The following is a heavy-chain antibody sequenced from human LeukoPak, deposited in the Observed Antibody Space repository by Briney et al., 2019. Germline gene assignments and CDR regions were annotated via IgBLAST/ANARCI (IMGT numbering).Heavy chain of an antibody. CDR1: GFTFSSYA. D-gene: IGHD2-2*01. J-gene: IGHJ4*02. Sequence: GRSLRLSCAASGFTFSSYAMHWVRQAPGKGLEWVAVISHDGSNKYYADSVEGRFTISRDNSKNTLYLQMNSLRAEDTAVYYCARGARYCSSTSCYSYFDCWGQGTLVTVSP. V-gene: IGHV3-30-3*01. CDR3: ARGARYCSSTSCYSYFDC. CDR2: ISHDGSNK.